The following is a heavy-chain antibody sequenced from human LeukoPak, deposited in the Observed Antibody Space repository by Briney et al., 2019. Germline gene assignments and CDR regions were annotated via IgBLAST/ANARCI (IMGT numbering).Heavy chain of an antibody. J-gene: IGHJ3*02. CDR3: ARVAWGSAADAFDI. V-gene: IGHV3-74*01. D-gene: IGHD3-16*01. CDR1: GFTFSSYW. Sequence: PGGSLRLSCAASGFTFSSYWMHWVRQAPGKGLVWVSRINSDGSSTSYADSVKGRFTISRDNAKNTLYLQMNSPRAEDTAVYHCARVAWGSAADAFDIWGQGTMVTVSS. CDR2: INSDGSST.